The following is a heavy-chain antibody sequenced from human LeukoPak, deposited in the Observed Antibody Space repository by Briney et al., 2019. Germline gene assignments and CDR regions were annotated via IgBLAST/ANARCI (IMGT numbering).Heavy chain of an antibody. Sequence: GGSLRLSCAASGFTFSGYAMSWVRQAPGKGLEWVSAISGSGGSTYYADSVKGRFTISRDNSKNTLYLQMNSLRAEDTAVYYCAKVQRLAQKDTSDYWGQRTLVTVSS. J-gene: IGHJ4*02. V-gene: IGHV3-23*01. CDR3: AKVQRLAQKDTSDY. CDR1: GFTFSGYA. D-gene: IGHD2-15*01. CDR2: ISGSGGST.